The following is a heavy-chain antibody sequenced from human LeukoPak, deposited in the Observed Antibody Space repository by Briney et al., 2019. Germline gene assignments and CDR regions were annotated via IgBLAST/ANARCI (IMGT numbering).Heavy chain of an antibody. CDR2: ISSSGSTI. CDR1: GFTFSSYE. J-gene: IGHJ4*02. D-gene: IGHD6-19*01. CDR3: AMGIAVASTSPSLVDY. V-gene: IGHV3-48*03. Sequence: GGSLRLSCAASGFTFSSYEMNWVRQAPGKGLEWVSYISSSGSTIYYADSVKGRFTISRDNAKNSLYLQMNSLRAEDTAVYYCAMGIAVASTSPSLVDYWGQGTLVTVSS.